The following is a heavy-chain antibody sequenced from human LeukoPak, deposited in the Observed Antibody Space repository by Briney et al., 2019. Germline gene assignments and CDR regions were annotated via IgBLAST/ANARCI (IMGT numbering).Heavy chain of an antibody. CDR2: IYPGDSDT. D-gene: IGHD5-18*01. CDR3: ARLNAGTWIQLWYFDY. J-gene: IGHJ4*02. CDR1: GYSFTSYW. Sequence: GESLKISCKGSGYSFTSYWIGWVRQMPGKGLEWMGIIYPGDSDTRYSPSFQGQVTISADKSISTAYLQWSSLKASDTAMYYCARLNAGTWIQLWYFDYWGQGTLVTVSS. V-gene: IGHV5-51*01.